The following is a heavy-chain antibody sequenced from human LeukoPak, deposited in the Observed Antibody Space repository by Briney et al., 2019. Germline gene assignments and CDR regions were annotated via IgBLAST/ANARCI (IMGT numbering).Heavy chain of an antibody. CDR3: AREMGVVTAHGIDV. CDR2: IYYSGST. V-gene: IGHV4-39*02. D-gene: IGHD4-23*01. J-gene: IGHJ6*02. Sequence: SETLSLTCIVSGGSISSISSNNYHWGWILQPPGKGLEWIGSIYYSGSTYYNPSLKSRVTISVDTSKNQFSLKLSSVTAADTALYYCAREMGVVTAHGIDVWGQGTTVTVSS. CDR1: GGSISSISSNNYH.